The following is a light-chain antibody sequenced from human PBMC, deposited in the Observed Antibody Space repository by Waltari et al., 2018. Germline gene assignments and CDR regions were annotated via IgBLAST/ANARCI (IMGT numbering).Light chain of an antibody. V-gene: IGLV2-8*01. Sequence: QSALTQPPSASGSPGHSVTISSTATSSDVGGYTSVSWYQQHPGKAPKLMIYEVTKRPSGVPDRFSGSKSGNTASLIVSGLQAEDEADYHCSSYADSDNLVFGGGTKLTVL. J-gene: IGLJ3*02. CDR2: EVT. CDR3: SSYADSDNLV. CDR1: SSDVGGYTS.